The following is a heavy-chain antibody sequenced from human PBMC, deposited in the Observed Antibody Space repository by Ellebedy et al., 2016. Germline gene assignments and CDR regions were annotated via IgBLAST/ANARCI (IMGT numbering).Heavy chain of an antibody. V-gene: IGHV3-7*01. CDR3: ATQWELYD. D-gene: IGHD1-26*01. J-gene: IGHJ4*02. Sequence: GESLKISCAASGFTFSTYWMSWVRQAPGGGLEWVAGIRQDGSDTYYVDSVKGRFTISRDNAKNSLYLQMNSLRVEDTAVYYCATQWELYDWGQGTPVTVSS. CDR1: GFTFSTYW. CDR2: IRQDGSDT.